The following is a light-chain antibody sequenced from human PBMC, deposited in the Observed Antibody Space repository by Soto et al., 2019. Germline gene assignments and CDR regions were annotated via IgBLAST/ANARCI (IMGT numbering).Light chain of an antibody. J-gene: IGKJ1*01. CDR1: QTISSW. CDR3: QHYNSYSEA. CDR2: KAS. V-gene: IGKV1-5*03. Sequence: DIQMTQSPSALSGSVGDRVTVTCRASQTISSWLARYQQKPGKAPKLLIYKASTLKSGVPSRFSGSGSGTEFTLTISSLQPDDFATYYCQHYNSYSEAFGQVTKVDTK.